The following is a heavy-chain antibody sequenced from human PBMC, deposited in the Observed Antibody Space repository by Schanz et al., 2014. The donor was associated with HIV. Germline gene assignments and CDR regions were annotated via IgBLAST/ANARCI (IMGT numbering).Heavy chain of an antibody. CDR2: MNPNSGNT. CDR1: GYTFTSYD. CDR3: ARKMSISNQWLRALYSNYGMDV. V-gene: IGHV1-8*01. Sequence: QVHLVQSGAEVTKPGASVKVSCKASGYTFTSYDINWVRQATGQGLEWMGWMNPNSGNTGFAQKFQGRVTMTRNTSINTAYMEVSGLKSEDTAVYYCARKMSISNQWLRALYSNYGMDVWGQGTTVTVSS. D-gene: IGHD5-12*01. J-gene: IGHJ6*02.